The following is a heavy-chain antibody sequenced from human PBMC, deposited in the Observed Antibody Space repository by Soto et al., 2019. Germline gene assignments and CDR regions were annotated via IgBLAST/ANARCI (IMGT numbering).Heavy chain of an antibody. J-gene: IGHJ5*02. D-gene: IGHD2-15*01. CDR2: ISAYNGNT. Sequence: ASVKVSCKGSGYTFTSYGISWVRQAPGQGLEWMGWISAYNGNTNYAQKLQGRVTMTTDTSTSTAYMELRSLRSDDTAVYYCARANIVVVVAATHNNWFDPWGQGTLVTVSS. V-gene: IGHV1-18*04. CDR1: GYTFTSYG. CDR3: ARANIVVVVAATHNNWFDP.